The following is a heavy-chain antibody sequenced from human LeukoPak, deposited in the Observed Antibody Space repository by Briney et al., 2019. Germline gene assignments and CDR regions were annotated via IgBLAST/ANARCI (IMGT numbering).Heavy chain of an antibody. CDR2: INHSGST. V-gene: IGHV4-34*01. D-gene: IGHD3-10*01. J-gene: IGHJ4*02. Sequence: GSLRLSCAASGFTFSSYAMSWVRQPPGKGLEWIGEINHSGSTNYNPSLKSRVTISVDTSKNQFSLKLSSVTAADTAVYYCARRVVRYCGSGGGRLDYWGQGTLVTVSS. CDR1: GFTFSSYA. CDR3: ARRVVRYCGSGGGRLDY.